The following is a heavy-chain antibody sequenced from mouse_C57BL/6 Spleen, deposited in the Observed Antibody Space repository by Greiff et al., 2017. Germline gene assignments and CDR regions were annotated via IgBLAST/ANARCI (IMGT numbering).Heavy chain of an antibody. J-gene: IGHJ1*03. CDR3: APFYGYDGVFDV. D-gene: IGHD2-2*01. V-gene: IGHV1-64*01. Sequence: QVQLKQPGAELVKPGASVKLSCKASGYTFTSYWMPWVKQRPGQGLEWIGMIHPNSGSTNYNEKFKSKATLTVDKSSSTSYMQLSSLTSEDSAVYYGAPFYGYDGVFDVWGTGTTVTVST. CDR1: GYTFTSYW. CDR2: IHPNSGST.